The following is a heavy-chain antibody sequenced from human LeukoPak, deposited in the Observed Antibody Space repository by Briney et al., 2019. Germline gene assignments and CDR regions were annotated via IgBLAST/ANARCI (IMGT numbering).Heavy chain of an antibody. CDR1: GFSFGSYW. V-gene: IGHV3-74*01. CDR2: INTDGSIT. CDR3: AREIKARAGYYFDY. Sequence: GGSLRLSCAASGFSFGSYWMHWVRQAPGKGLVWVSRINTDGSITTYADSVQGRFTVSRDNANNTVYLQMNSLRAEDTAVYYCAREIKARAGYYFDYWGQGTLVTVSS. D-gene: IGHD3-10*01. J-gene: IGHJ4*02.